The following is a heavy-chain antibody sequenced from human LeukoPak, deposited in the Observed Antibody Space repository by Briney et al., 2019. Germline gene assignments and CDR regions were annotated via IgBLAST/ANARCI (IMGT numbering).Heavy chain of an antibody. CDR1: GFTFSAYA. V-gene: IGHV3-30*18. J-gene: IGHJ4*02. Sequence: GGSLRLSCAASGFTFSAYAMHWVRQAPGKGLEWVAVTSYDGSNKNYADSVKGRFTISRDNSKNTLYLQMNSLRAEDTAVYYCAKGGGLYGTQGRPDYWGQGTLVTVSS. D-gene: IGHD2-2*02. CDR2: TSYDGSNK. CDR3: AKGGGLYGTQGRPDY.